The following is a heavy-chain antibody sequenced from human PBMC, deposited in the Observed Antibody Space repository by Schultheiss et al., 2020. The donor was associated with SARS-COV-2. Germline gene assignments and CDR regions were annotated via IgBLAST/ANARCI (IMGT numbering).Heavy chain of an antibody. CDR2: ISYSGST. J-gene: IGHJ4*02. V-gene: IGHV4-59*08. CDR1: GGSISSYY. CDR3: ARQGQRGEDY. Sequence: SETLSLTCTVSGGSISSYYWSWIRQPPGKGLEWIGSISYSGSTYYNPSLKSRVTISVDTSNNQFSLKLNSVTAADTAVYYCARQGQRGEDYWGQGTLVTVSS.